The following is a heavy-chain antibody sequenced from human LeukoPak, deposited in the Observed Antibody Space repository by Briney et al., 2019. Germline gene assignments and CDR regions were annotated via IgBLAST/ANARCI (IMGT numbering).Heavy chain of an antibody. V-gene: IGHV1-18*01. Sequence: ASVKVSCKASGYTFTSYGISWVRQAPGQGLEWMGWISAYNGNTNYAQKLQGRVTMTTDTSTSTAYMELRSLRSDDTAVYYCARDRLTMVRGRPAPYNWFDPWGQGTLVTVSS. CDR3: ARDRLTMVRGRPAPYNWFDP. CDR2: ISAYNGNT. J-gene: IGHJ5*02. D-gene: IGHD3-10*01. CDR1: GYTFTSYG.